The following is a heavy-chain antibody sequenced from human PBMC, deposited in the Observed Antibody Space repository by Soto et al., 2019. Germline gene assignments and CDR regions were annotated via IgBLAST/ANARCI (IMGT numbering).Heavy chain of an antibody. Sequence: QVQLVQSGAEVKKPGASVKVSCKASGYTFTSYYIHWVRQAPGQGLEWVGIINPSGGAIRYAQKFQGRVTMTRDTSTSTVYMELSSLRSEDTAVYYCARGGGGPSSGWYAYWGQGTMVTVSS. CDR2: INPSGGAI. J-gene: IGHJ4*02. CDR3: ARGGGGPSSGWYAY. CDR1: GYTFTSYY. D-gene: IGHD6-19*01. V-gene: IGHV1-46*03.